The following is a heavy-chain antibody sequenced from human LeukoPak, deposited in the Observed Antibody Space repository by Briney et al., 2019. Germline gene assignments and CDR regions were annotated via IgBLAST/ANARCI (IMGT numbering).Heavy chain of an antibody. V-gene: IGHV4-39*02. D-gene: IGHD2-21*02. CDR3: AREISCAGDCFPFDS. J-gene: IGHJ4*02. CDR1: GGSISSSSYY. Sequence: PSETLSLTCTVSGGSISSSSYYWGWIRQPPGKGLEWIGSIYYSGSTYYNPSLKSRVTMSVDTSKNHFSLNLNSVTAADTAVYYCAREISCAGDCFPFDSWGQGTLVTVSS. CDR2: IYYSGST.